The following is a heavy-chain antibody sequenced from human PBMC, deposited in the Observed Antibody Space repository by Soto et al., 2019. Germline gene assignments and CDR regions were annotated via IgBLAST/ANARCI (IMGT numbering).Heavy chain of an antibody. CDR1: GGSFSGYY. V-gene: IGHV4-34*01. Sequence: QVQLQQWGAGLLKPSETLSLTCAVYGGSFSGYYWSWIRQPPGKGLEWIGEINHSGSTNYNPSLKSRVTISVDTSKNQFSLKLSSVTAADTAVYYCARGLYYYDSSGLGYWGQGTLVTVSS. CDR3: ARGLYYYDSSGLGY. CDR2: INHSGST. D-gene: IGHD3-22*01. J-gene: IGHJ4*02.